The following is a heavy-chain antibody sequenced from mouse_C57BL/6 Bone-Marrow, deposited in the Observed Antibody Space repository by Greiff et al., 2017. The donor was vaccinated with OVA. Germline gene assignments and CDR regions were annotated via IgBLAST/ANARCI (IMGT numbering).Heavy chain of an antibody. CDR3: ARSGSYGYDGDFDY. CDR2: IDPSDSYT. V-gene: IGHV1-69*01. Sequence: QVQLQQPGAELVMPGASVKLSCKASGYTFTSYWMHWVKQRPGQGLEWIGEIDPSDSYTNYNQKFKGKSTLTVDKSSSTAYMQLSSLTSEDSAVYYGARSGSYGYDGDFDYWGQGTTLTVSS. J-gene: IGHJ2*01. CDR1: GYTFTSYW. D-gene: IGHD2-2*01.